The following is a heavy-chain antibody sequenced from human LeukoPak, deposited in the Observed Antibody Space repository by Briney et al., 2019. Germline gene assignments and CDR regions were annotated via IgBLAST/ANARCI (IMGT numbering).Heavy chain of an antibody. CDR1: GFTLSSYG. V-gene: IGHV3-20*04. CDR3: ARDRGVDTAMVNWFDP. D-gene: IGHD5-18*01. J-gene: IGHJ5*02. CDR2: INWNGGST. Sequence: GGSLRLSCVASGFTLSSYGMHWVRQAPGKGLEWVSGINWNGGSTGYADSVKCRFTISRDNAKNSLYLQMNSLRAEDTALYYCARDRGVDTAMVNWFDPWGQGTLVTVSS.